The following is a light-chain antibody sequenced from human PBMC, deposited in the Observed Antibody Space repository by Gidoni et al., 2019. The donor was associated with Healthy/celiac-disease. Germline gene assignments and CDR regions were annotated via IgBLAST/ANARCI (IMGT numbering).Light chain of an antibody. J-gene: IGKJ2*01. CDR2: AAY. Sequence: DIQLTQIPSSLSASVGDRVTITCRASQSISSYLNWYQQKPGQAPKLLFYAAYSLQSGVPSRCRGSGSRTDFTLTISRLQPEDFATYYCQQSYSTPDTFGQGTKLEIK. CDR1: QSISSY. V-gene: IGKV1-39*01. CDR3: QQSYSTPDT.